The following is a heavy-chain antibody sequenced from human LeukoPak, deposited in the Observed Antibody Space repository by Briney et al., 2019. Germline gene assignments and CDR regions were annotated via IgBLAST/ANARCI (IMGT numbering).Heavy chain of an antibody. CDR1: GGSFSGYY. CDR3: ARGDDYYDSSGYFYYYYYGMDV. Sequence: SETLSLTCAVYGGSFSGYYWSWIRQPPGKGLEWIGEINHSGSTNYNPSLKSRVTISVDTSKNQFSLKLSSVTAADTAVYYCARGDDYYDSSGYFYYYYYGMDVWGQGTTVTVSS. CDR2: INHSGST. D-gene: IGHD3-22*01. V-gene: IGHV4-34*01. J-gene: IGHJ6*02.